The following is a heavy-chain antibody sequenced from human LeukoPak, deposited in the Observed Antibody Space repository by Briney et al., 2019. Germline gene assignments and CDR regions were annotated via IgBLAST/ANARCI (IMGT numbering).Heavy chain of an antibody. CDR1: GFTFSNYW. CDR3: ARDRFGSGSY. D-gene: IGHD1-26*01. Sequence: PGGSLRLSCAASGFTFSNYWMHWVRQAPGKGLVWVSRISTDGSITNYADSVKGRFTISRDNAKNTLFLQMNSLRAEDTAVYYCARDRFGSGSYWGQGTLVTVYS. J-gene: IGHJ4*02. V-gene: IGHV3-74*01. CDR2: ISTDGSIT.